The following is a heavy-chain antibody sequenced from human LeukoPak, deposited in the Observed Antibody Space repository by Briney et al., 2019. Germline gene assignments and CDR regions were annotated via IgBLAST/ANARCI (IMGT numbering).Heavy chain of an antibody. CDR3: ARGNYVWGSYRYFPFDY. V-gene: IGHV4-31*03. D-gene: IGHD3-16*02. CDR2: IYYSGST. Sequence: PSETLSLTCTVSGGSISSGGYYWSWIRQHPGKDLEWIGYIYYSGSTYYNPSLKSRVTISVDTSKNQFSLKLSSVTAADTAVYYCARGNYVWGSYRYFPFDYWGQGTLVTVSS. CDR1: GGSISSGGYY. J-gene: IGHJ4*02.